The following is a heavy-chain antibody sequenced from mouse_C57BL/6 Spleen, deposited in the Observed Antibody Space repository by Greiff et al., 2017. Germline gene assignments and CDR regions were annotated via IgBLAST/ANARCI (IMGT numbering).Heavy chain of an antibody. CDR2: IYPGDGDT. J-gene: IGHJ2*01. V-gene: IGHV1-82*01. CDR1: GYAFSSSW. D-gene: IGHD1-1*01. Sequence: QVQLKQSGPELVKPGASVKISCKASGYAFSSSWMNWVKQRPGKGLEWIGRIYPGDGDTNYNGKFKGKATLTADKSSSTAYMQLSSLTSEDSAVFFGARGDYYGSSYGYWGQGTTLTVSS. CDR3: ARGDYYGSSYGY.